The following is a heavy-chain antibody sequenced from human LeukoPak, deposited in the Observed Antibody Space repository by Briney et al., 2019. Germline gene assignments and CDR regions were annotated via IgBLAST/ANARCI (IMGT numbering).Heavy chain of an antibody. J-gene: IGHJ4*02. CDR3: PKPPPPSQTRGSHPGYIDS. D-gene: IGHD3-10*01. CDR1: GFTFSNYA. Sequence: GGSLRLSCAGSGFTFSNYAMRWVRQAPGQGLQWLSAITASGDSTFYADAVKGRFTNSRDNSRNTLYLQMNSLSAEDTAVYYCPKPPPPSQTRGSHPGYIDSWGQATLVTV. CDR2: ITASGDST. V-gene: IGHV3-23*01.